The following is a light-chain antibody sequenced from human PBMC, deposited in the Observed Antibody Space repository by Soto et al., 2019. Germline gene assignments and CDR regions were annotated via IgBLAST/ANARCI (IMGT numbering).Light chain of an antibody. J-gene: IGLJ1*01. CDR2: QVT. V-gene: IGLV2-8*01. CDR1: STNVGANNY. Sequence: QSALTQPPSASGSPGQTVTISCTGTSTNVGANNYVSWYQHGPGTAPKLMIYQVTKRPSGVPDRFSGAKSGDTASLAVSGLQAEDEADYYCKSHADTHTWSYVFGTGTKLTVL. CDR3: KSHADTHTWSYV.